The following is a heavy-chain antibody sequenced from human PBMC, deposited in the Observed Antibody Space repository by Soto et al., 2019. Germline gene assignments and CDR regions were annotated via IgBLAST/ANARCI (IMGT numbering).Heavy chain of an antibody. CDR1: GGSISSGGYY. D-gene: IGHD2-21*02. CDR3: ARQVADYYFDY. V-gene: IGHV4-31*03. CDR2: IYYSGST. J-gene: IGHJ4*02. Sequence: TLSLSCTVSGGSISSGGYYWSWIRQHPGKGLEWIGYIYYSGSTYYNPSLKSRVTISVDTSKNQFSLKLSSVTAADTAVYFCARQVADYYFDYWGPGTLVTVSS.